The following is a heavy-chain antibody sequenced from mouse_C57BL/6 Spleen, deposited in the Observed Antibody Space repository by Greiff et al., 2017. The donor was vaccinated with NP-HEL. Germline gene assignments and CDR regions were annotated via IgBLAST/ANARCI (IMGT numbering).Heavy chain of an antibody. V-gene: IGHV1-19*01. CDR3: ANYGSSYEFAY. J-gene: IGHJ3*01. CDR2: INPYNGGT. CDR1: GYTFTDYY. Sequence: EVQLQQSGPVLVKPGASVKMSCKASGYTFTDYYMNWVKQSHGKSLEWIGVINPYNGGTSYNQKFKGKATLTVDKSSSTAYMELNSLTSEDSAVYYCANYGSSYEFAYWGQGTLVTVSA. D-gene: IGHD1-1*01.